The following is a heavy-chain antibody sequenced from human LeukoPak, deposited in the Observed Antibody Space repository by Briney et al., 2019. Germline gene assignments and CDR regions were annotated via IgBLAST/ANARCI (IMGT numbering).Heavy chain of an antibody. J-gene: IGHJ4*02. CDR1: GYTFTSYG. CDR2: ISAYNGNT. V-gene: IGHV1-18*01. D-gene: IGHD3-3*01. Sequence: GASVKVSCKASGYTFTSYGISWVRQAPRQGLEWMGWISAYNGNTNYAQKLQGRVTMTTDTSTSTAYMELRSLRSDDTAVYYCARDQVLLRFLEGRSASVCWGQGTLVTVSS. CDR3: ARDQVLLRFLEGRSASVC.